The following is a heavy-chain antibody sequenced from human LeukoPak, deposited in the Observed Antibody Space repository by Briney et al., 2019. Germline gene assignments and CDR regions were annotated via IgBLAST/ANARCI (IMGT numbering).Heavy chain of an antibody. CDR2: IYYSGST. CDR3: ARDHSRVAFDI. Sequence: PSETLSLTCTVPGGSISSYYWSWIRQPPGKGLEWIGYIYYSGSTNCNPSLKSRVTISVDTSKNQFSLKLSSVTAADTAVYYCARDHSRVAFDIWGHGTMVIVSS. CDR1: GGSISSYY. J-gene: IGHJ3*02. D-gene: IGHD1-26*01. V-gene: IGHV4-59*01.